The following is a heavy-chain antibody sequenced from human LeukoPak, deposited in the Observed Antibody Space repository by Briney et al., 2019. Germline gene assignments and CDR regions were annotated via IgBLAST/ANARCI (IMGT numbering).Heavy chain of an antibody. J-gene: IGHJ6*02. CDR2: IWFDGSKK. D-gene: IGHD5-18*01. V-gene: IGHV3-30*02. CDR3: AKDGQSYAPYAMDV. Sequence: GGSLRLSCAASGFIFSDYAMHWVRQAPGKGLEWVDQIWFDGSKKNYADSVKGRFTISRDQSKNTVSLQMNSLRAEDTALYYCAKDGQSYAPYAMDVWGQGTTVTVSS. CDR1: GFIFSDYA.